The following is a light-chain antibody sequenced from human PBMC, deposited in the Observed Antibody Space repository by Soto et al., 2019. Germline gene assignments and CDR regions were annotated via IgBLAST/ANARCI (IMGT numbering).Light chain of an antibody. CDR2: HAS. Sequence: DIQMTQSPSSLSASVGDRVTITCRASQDIRDDLGWYQHKPGTAPKLLIYHASTLESGVPSRFSGSGSGTEFTLTISSLQPDDFATYYCQQYMSYSFGQGTKVDI. CDR3: QQYMSYS. CDR1: QDIRDD. J-gene: IGKJ1*01. V-gene: IGKV1-17*01.